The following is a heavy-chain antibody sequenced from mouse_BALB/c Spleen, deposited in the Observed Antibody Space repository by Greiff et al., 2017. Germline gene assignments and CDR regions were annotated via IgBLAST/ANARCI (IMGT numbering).Heavy chain of an antibody. CDR3: ARHDGSNAMDY. J-gene: IGHJ4*01. V-gene: IGHV1-39*01. Sequence: VQLKESGPELEKPGASVKISCKASGYSFTGYNMNWVKQSNGTSLEWIGNIDPYYGGTSYNQKFKGKATLTVDKSSSTAYMQLKSLTSEDAAVYYCARHDGSNAMDYWGQGTSVTVAS. CDR1: GYSFTGYN. CDR2: IDPYYGGT. D-gene: IGHD1-1*01.